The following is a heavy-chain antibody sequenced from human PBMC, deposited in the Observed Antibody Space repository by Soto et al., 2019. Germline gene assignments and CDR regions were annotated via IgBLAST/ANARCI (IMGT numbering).Heavy chain of an antibody. V-gene: IGHV4-30-4*08. J-gene: IGHJ5*02. Sequence: SETLSLTCTVSGGSITSSSHYWGWIRQPPGEGLEWIGFISYSGTTSYSPSLKSRVAISLDTSKNQFSLSLSPVTAADTAVYYCARGRGYSYGLDPWGQGTLVTVSS. CDR2: ISYSGTT. CDR3: ARGRGYSYGLDP. CDR1: GGSITSSSHY. D-gene: IGHD5-18*01.